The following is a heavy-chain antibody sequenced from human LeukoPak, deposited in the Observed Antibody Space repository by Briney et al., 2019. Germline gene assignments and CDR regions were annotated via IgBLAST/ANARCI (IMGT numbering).Heavy chain of an antibody. Sequence: SQTLSLTCTVSGDSISNGDYYWSWIRQPPGKGLGWIGYIYYSGSTYYNPSLKSRVTISVDTSKNQISLRLSPAPDADTAVYYCASLPRSGFPYYFDYWGQGTLVTVSS. CDR1: GDSISNGDYY. J-gene: IGHJ4*02. CDR2: IYYSGST. CDR3: ASLPRSGFPYYFDY. V-gene: IGHV4-30-4*01. D-gene: IGHD3-3*01.